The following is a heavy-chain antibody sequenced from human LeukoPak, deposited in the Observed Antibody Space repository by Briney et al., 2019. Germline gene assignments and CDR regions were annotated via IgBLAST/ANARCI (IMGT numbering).Heavy chain of an antibody. J-gene: IGHJ4*02. CDR1: GGSISSGSYY. V-gene: IGHV4-61*02. Sequence: PSQTLSLTCTVSGGSISSGSYYWSWIRQPAGKGLEWIGRIYTSGSTNYNPSLKSRVTISVDTSKNQFSLKLSSVTAADTAVYYCATQRRGGFDYWGQGTLVTVSS. D-gene: IGHD3-10*01. CDR3: ATQRRGGFDY. CDR2: IYTSGST.